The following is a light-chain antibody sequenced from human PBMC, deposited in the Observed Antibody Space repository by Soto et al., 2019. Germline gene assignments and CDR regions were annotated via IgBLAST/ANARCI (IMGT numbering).Light chain of an antibody. V-gene: IGLV2-14*01. J-gene: IGLJ1*01. CDR2: DVS. CDR1: SSDVGGYNY. Sequence: QSVLTQPASVSGSPGQSITISCTGTSSDVGGYNYVSWYQRHPGKAPKLMIYDVSNRPSGVSNRFSGSKSGNTASLTISGLQAEDEADYYCSSYRASSTLDVFGTGTKVTVL. CDR3: SSYRASSTLDV.